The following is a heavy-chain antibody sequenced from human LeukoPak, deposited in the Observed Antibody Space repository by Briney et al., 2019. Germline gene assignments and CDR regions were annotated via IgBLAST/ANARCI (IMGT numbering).Heavy chain of an antibody. D-gene: IGHD2-2*01. J-gene: IGHJ4*02. CDR1: GFTLCDFW. CDR2: INEHGDQK. CDR3: AREREYARDY. V-gene: IGHV3-7*01. Sequence: QAGGSLRLSCAASGFTLCDFWMTWIRQAPGKGLEWVANINEHGDQKYYVDSLNGRFTISRDNAKNSLFLQMDSLKDEDTAVYYCAREREYARDYWGQGTLVTVSS.